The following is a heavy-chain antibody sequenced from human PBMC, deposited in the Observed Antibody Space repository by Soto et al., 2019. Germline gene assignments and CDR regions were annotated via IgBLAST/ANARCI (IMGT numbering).Heavy chain of an antibody. CDR3: AKDMRPDGVWDFGH. Sequence: EVQLLESGGGLVQPGGSLRLSCAASGFTFSTYTMAWVRQAPGRGPEWVSGVGQDGAPYYADSVKGRFTIYRDNSRSSVYLEMIALRGEDTAVYYCAKDMRPDGVWDFGHWGQGTLVTVSS. CDR1: GFTFSTYT. J-gene: IGHJ4*02. CDR2: VGQDGAP. D-gene: IGHD4-17*01. V-gene: IGHV3-23*01.